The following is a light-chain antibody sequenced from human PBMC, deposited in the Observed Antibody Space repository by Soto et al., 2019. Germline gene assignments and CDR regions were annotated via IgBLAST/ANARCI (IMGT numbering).Light chain of an antibody. J-gene: IGKJ2*03. CDR1: ENIRNY. CDR3: QHADTTPDMYS. V-gene: IGKV1-39*01. Sequence: IEMTQSPSSLSASIGDRVTITCRASENIRNYLTWYQQRPGKAPKVLIFAASALESGVPSRFSGNGSGTDFTLTISSLRPEDFGTYYCQHADTTPDMYSFGQGTKLEIK. CDR2: AAS.